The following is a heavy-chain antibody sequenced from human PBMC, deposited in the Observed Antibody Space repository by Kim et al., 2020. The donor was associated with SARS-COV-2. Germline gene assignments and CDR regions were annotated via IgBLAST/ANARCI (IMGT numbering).Heavy chain of an antibody. CDR1: GFTFDDYA. V-gene: IGHV3-9*01. Sequence: GGSLRLSCAASGFTFDDYAMHWVRQAPGKGLEWVSGISWNSGSIGYADSVKGRFTISRDNAKNSLYLQMNSLRAEDTALYYCAKDMSARRRLRGVSYGMDVWGQGTTVTVSS. CDR2: ISWNSGSI. D-gene: IGHD3-10*01. CDR3: AKDMSARRRLRGVSYGMDV. J-gene: IGHJ6*02.